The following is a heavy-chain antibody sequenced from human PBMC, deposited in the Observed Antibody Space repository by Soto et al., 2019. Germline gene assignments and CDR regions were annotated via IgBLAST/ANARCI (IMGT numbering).Heavy chain of an antibody. CDR2: ISYDGSNK. Sequence: QVQLVESGGGVVQPGRSLRLSCAASGFTFSSYGMHWVRQAPGKGLEWVAVISYDGSNKYYADSVKGRFTISRDNSKNSLYLKMNSMRAEDTAVYYCAKDDIAFWSGYYTNYYYGMDVWGQGTTVTVSS. J-gene: IGHJ6*02. V-gene: IGHV3-30*18. CDR1: GFTFSSYG. CDR3: AKDDIAFWSGYYTNYYYGMDV. D-gene: IGHD3-3*01.